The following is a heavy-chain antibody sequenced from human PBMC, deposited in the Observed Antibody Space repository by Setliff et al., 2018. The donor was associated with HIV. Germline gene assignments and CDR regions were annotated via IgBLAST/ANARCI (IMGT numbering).Heavy chain of an antibody. V-gene: IGHV4-39*01. CDR1: GAPTSRDNYF. D-gene: IGHD3-3*01. Sequence: LSLTCSVTGAPTSRDNYFWGWIRQPPGKGLEWIANIHSPGTVYYNPSLRSRVTISVDTSQSRFSLELTSVTAADTAVYYCARPSFGIGGGANFDSWGQGTLVTVSS. CDR2: IHSPGTV. CDR3: ARPSFGIGGGANFDS. J-gene: IGHJ4*02.